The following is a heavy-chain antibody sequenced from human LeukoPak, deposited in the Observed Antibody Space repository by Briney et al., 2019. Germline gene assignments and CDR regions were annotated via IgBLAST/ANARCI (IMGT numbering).Heavy chain of an antibody. CDR3: ASGYSGYEGYFDY. CDR1: GGSISSGDYY. J-gene: IGHJ4*02. Sequence: SETLSLTCTVSGGSISSGDYYWSWIRQPPGKGLEWIGYIYYSGSTYYNPSLKSRVTISVDTSKNQYSLKLSSVTAADTAVYYCASGYSGYEGYFDYWGQGTLVTVSS. CDR2: IYYSGST. D-gene: IGHD5-12*01. V-gene: IGHV4-30-4*01.